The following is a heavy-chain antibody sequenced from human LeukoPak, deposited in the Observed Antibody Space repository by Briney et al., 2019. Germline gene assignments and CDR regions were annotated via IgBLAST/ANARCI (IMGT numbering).Heavy chain of an antibody. J-gene: IGHJ4*02. CDR3: ARDRSSYYDILS. CDR1: GDSISTYY. CDR2: IYISGRT. D-gene: IGHD3-9*01. Sequence: SETLSLTCTVSGDSISTYYWSWIRQPAGKGLEWIGRIYISGRTNYNPSLESRVTLSLDTSKNQFSLKLSSVTAADTAVYYCARDRSSYYDILSWGQGTLVTVSS. V-gene: IGHV4-4*07.